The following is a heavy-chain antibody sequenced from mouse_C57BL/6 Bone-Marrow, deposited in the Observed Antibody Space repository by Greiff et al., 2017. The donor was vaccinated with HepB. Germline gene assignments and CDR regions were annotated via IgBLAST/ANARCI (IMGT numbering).Heavy chain of an antibody. CDR1: GYTFTSYW. Sequence: QVQLQQPGAELVKPGASVKMSCKASGYTFTSYWITWVKQRPGQGLEWIGDIYPGSGSTNYNEKFKSKATLTVDTPSSTAYMQLSSLTSEDSAVYYCARSLEAMDYWGQGTSVTVSS. CDR3: ARSLEAMDY. J-gene: IGHJ4*01. CDR2: IYPGSGST. V-gene: IGHV1-55*01.